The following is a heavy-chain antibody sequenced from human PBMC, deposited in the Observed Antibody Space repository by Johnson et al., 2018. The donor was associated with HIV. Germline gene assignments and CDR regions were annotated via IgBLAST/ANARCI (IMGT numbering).Heavy chain of an antibody. J-gene: IGHJ3*02. Sequence: QVQLVESGGGVVQTGRSLRLSCAASGFPFSTYAMHWVRQSPGTGLEWVAVISSDGSNKYYADSVKGRFTLARDNSKNTLYLQMNSLRAEDTAVYYCARELGSGWGETADAFDIWGQGTMVTVSS. V-gene: IGHV3-30*04. CDR2: ISSDGSNK. D-gene: IGHD6-19*01. CDR1: GFPFSTYA. CDR3: ARELGSGWGETADAFDI.